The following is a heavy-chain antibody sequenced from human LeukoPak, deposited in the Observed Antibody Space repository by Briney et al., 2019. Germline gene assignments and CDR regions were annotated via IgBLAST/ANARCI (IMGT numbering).Heavy chain of an antibody. V-gene: IGHV3-21*05. Sequence: GGSLRLSCAASGFTFSSYWMSWVRQAPGKGLEWVSYISSSSTYIYYADSVTGRFTISRDNAKNSLYLQMNSLRAEDTALYYCARQAAATREDYFYYMDVWGKGTPVTVSS. CDR1: GFTFSSYW. J-gene: IGHJ6*03. CDR3: ARQAAATREDYFYYMDV. D-gene: IGHD6-25*01. CDR2: ISSSSTYI.